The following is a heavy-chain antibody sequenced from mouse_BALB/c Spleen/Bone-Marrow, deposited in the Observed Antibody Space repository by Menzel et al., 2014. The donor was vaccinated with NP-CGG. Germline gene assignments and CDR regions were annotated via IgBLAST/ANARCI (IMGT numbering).Heavy chain of an antibody. CDR2: IYPGDGDI. Sequence: QVQLKESGAELVRPGSSVKISCKASGHAFSSYWMNWVQQRPGQGLEWIGQIYPGDGDINYNGKFKGKATLTADKSSGTAYMQFSSLTSEDSAVYFCARGDFDFEAWFTYWGQGTLVTVSA. CDR1: GHAFSSYW. CDR3: ARGDFDFEAWFTY. D-gene: IGHD2-4*01. V-gene: IGHV1-80*01. J-gene: IGHJ3*01.